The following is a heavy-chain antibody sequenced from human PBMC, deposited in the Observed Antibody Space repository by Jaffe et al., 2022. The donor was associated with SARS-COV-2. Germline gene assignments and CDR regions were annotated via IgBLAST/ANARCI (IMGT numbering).Heavy chain of an antibody. D-gene: IGHD3-10*01. J-gene: IGHJ4*02. CDR1: GFAVNTNY. CDR2: IHSGGST. V-gene: IGHV3-53*02. Sequence: EVQLVETGGGLIQPGGSLRLSCAASGFAVNTNYMTWVRQAPGKGLEWVSVIHSGGSTYYADSVKGRFTISRDDSKNTLYLQMNSLRAEDTAVYYCARGVRGSGSYDWGQGTLVTVSS. CDR3: ARGVRGSGSYD.